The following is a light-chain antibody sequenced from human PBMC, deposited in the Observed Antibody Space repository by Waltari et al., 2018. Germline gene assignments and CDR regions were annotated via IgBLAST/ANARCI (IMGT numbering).Light chain of an antibody. CDR3: ATWDDTLDIYV. J-gene: IGLJ1*01. V-gene: IGLV1-44*01. CDR1: SSNIGTNS. Sequence: QSVLTQPPSASGTPGQTVTISCSGSSSNIGTNSVNWYQQFPGQAPKLLIYRSRARPSGVPGRFSGSCSGPSASLAISGLQSEDEAEYYCATWDDTLDIYVFGAGTRLTVL. CDR2: RSR.